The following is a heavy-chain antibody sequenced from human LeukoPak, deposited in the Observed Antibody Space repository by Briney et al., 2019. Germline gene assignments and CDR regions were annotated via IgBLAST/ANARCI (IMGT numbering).Heavy chain of an antibody. CDR3: ARGVRYDILTGYYGRELTMDV. CDR1: GYTLTSYD. J-gene: IGHJ6*02. CDR2: MNPNSGNT. D-gene: IGHD3-9*01. V-gene: IGHV1-8*01. Sequence: ASVKVSCKASGYTLTSYDINWVRQATGQGLEWMGWMNPNSGNTGYAQKFQGRVTMTRNTSISTAYMELSSLRSEDTAVYYCARGVRYDILTGYYGRELTMDVWGQGTTVTVSS.